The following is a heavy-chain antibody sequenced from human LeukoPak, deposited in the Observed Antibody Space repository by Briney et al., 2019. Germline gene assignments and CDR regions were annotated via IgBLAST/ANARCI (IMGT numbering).Heavy chain of an antibody. CDR1: GGSVSSGSYY. Sequence: SETLSLTCTVAGGSVSSGSYYWSWIRQPPGKGLEWIGYISNSGSTNYNPSLKSRVTISLDTSKDQFSLKLTSVTAADTAVYFCARRDGSGINFDYWGQGTLVSVSS. J-gene: IGHJ4*02. CDR2: ISNSGST. CDR3: ARRDGSGINFDY. V-gene: IGHV4-61*01. D-gene: IGHD5-24*01.